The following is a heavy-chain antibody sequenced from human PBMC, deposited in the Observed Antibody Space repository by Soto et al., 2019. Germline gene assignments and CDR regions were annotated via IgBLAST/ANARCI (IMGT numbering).Heavy chain of an antibody. CDR3: ARHPRRFHDYGDYDDY. D-gene: IGHD4-17*01. J-gene: IGHJ4*02. V-gene: IGHV4-34*01. Sequence: SETLSLTCAVYGGSFSGYYWSWIRQPPGKGLEWIGEINHSGSTNYNPSLKSRVTISVDTSKNQFSLKLSSVTAADTAVYYCARHPRRFHDYGDYDDYWGQGTLVTVSS. CDR2: INHSGST. CDR1: GGSFSGYY.